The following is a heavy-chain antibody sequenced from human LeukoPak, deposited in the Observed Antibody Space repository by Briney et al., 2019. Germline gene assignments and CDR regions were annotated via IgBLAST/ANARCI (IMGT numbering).Heavy chain of an antibody. Sequence: PGGSLRLSCSASGSTFSSYAMHWVRQAPGKGLEYVSAISSNGGSTYYADSAKDRFTLSRDNSKNTLYLQMSSARAEDTAVYYCVKDRRGSYSGRLDYWGQGTLVTVSS. CDR1: GSTFSSYA. V-gene: IGHV3-64D*06. D-gene: IGHD1-26*01. CDR2: ISSNGGST. CDR3: VKDRRGSYSGRLDY. J-gene: IGHJ4*02.